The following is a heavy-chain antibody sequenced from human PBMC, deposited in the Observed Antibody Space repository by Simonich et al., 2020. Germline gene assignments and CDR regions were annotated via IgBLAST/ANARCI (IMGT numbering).Heavy chain of an antibody. CDR3: ARVRFEAFDI. CDR2: INPNSGGK. J-gene: IGHJ3*02. Sequence: QVQLVQSGAEVKKPGASVKVSCKASGYTFTGYYIHWVRQAPGQGLEWMGWINPNSGGKNYAQKFQGRVTMTRDTSISTAYMELSRLRSDDTAVYYCARVRFEAFDIWGQGTMVTVSS. V-gene: IGHV1-2*02. CDR1: GYTFTGYY.